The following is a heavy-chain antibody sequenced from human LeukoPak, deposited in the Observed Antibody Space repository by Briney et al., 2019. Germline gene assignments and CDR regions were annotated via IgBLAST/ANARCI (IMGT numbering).Heavy chain of an antibody. D-gene: IGHD3-10*01. V-gene: IGHV4-39*01. CDR1: GGSISSSSYY. CDR2: IYYSGST. CDR3: ARRSGGSGSYFRDY. Sequence: SETLSLTCTVSGGSISSSSYYWGWIRQPPGKGLEWIGSIYYSGSTYYNPSLKSRVTISVDTSKTQFSLKLSSVTAADTAVYYCARRSGGSGSYFRDYWGQGTLVTVSS. J-gene: IGHJ4*02.